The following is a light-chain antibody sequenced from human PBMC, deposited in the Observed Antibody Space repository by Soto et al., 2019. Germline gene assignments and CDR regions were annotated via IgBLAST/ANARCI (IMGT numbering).Light chain of an antibody. CDR2: DAA. Sequence: AIQLTQSPSSLSASVGDRVTITCRASQGISSALAWYQQKPGKAPKLLIYDAASLESGVPSRFTGSESGTDFTLTISSLQPEDFATYYCQQFNSYPRTFGQGTKVEIK. J-gene: IGKJ1*01. V-gene: IGKV1-13*02. CDR3: QQFNSYPRT. CDR1: QGISSA.